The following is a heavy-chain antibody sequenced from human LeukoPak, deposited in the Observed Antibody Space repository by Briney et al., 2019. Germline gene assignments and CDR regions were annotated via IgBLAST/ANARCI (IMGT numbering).Heavy chain of an antibody. D-gene: IGHD3-10*01. CDR3: ARGPTMVRGVPNWFDP. Sequence: SETLSLTCTVSGGSISSYYWSWIAQPPGKGLEWIGYIYYSGSTNYNPSLKSRVTISVDTSKNQFSLKLSSVTAADTAVYYCARGPTMVRGVPNWFDPWGQGTLVTVSS. CDR1: GGSISSYY. V-gene: IGHV4-59*01. CDR2: IYYSGST. J-gene: IGHJ5*02.